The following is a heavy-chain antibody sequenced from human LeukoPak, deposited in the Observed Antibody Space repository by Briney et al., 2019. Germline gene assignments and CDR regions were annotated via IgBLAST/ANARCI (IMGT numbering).Heavy chain of an antibody. CDR3: ARDPPRRVVPAAMSGRGAREIAAARDY. CDR1: GGSISSSGYY. D-gene: IGHD2-2*01. Sequence: PSETLSLTCTVSGGSISSSGYYWGWIRQPPGKGLEWIGSIYYSGSTYYNPSLKSRATISVDTSKNQFCLKLSSVTAADPAVSYCARDPPRRVVPAAMSGRGAREIAAARDYRGQGTLVTDSS. CDR2: IYYSGST. J-gene: IGHJ4*02. V-gene: IGHV4-39*07.